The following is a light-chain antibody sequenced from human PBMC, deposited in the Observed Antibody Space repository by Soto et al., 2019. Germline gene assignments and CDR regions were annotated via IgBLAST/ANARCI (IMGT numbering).Light chain of an antibody. CDR3: QQRSDWPIT. V-gene: IGKV3-11*01. J-gene: IGKJ5*01. Sequence: EIVMTQSPATLSVSPGETASLSCRASQSAGNFLAWYQQKPGQAPRLLIFAASNRATGIPVRFSGSGSGTDFTLAINRLEPDDFAVYYCQQRSDWPITFGQGTRLEI. CDR2: AAS. CDR1: QSAGNF.